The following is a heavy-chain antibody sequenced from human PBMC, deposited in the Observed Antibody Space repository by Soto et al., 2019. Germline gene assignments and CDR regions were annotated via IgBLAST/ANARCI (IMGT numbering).Heavy chain of an antibody. CDR3: ARKGAAASYAHYYMDV. V-gene: IGHV4-4*02. D-gene: IGHD6-13*01. J-gene: IGHJ6*03. Sequence: PSETLSLTCAVSGGSISSSNWWSWVRQPPGKGLEWIGDVYYSGNTNYNPSLKSRVTISVDTSRNQFSLNLTSATAADTAVYYCARKGAAASYAHYYMDVWGRGTTVTVSS. CDR1: GGSISSSNW. CDR2: VYYSGNT.